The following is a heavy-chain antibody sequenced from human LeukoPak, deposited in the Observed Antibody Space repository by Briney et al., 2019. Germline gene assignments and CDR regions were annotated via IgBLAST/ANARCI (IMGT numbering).Heavy chain of an antibody. Sequence: GASVKVSCKASGYTFTNYGISWVRQAPGQGLEWMGWIGTYDGDTNFAQRVEGRVTLTIDTSTNTAYMELRSLRSDDTAVYYCARGKTYKQWPAPLPSPPNFDYWGQGTLVTVSS. V-gene: IGHV1-18*01. CDR3: ARGKTYKQWPAPLPSPPNFDY. D-gene: IGHD6-19*01. CDR2: IGTYDGDT. J-gene: IGHJ4*02. CDR1: GYTFTNYG.